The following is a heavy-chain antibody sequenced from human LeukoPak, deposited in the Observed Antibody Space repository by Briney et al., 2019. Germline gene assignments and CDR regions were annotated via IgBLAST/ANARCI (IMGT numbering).Heavy chain of an antibody. Sequence: GGSLRLSCAASGFTFSSYSMNWVRQAPGKGLEWVSSISSSSSYIYYADSVKGRFTTSRDNAKNSLYLQMNSLRAEDTAVYYCARDPVMTMVAPDYWGQGTLVTVSS. CDR3: ARDPVMTMVAPDY. V-gene: IGHV3-21*01. CDR2: ISSSSSYI. D-gene: IGHD4/OR15-4a*01. J-gene: IGHJ4*02. CDR1: GFTFSSYS.